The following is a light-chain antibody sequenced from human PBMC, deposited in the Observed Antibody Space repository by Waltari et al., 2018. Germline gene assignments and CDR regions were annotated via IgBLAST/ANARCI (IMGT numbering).Light chain of an antibody. V-gene: IGLV1-44*01. CDR2: NDN. CDR3: AVWDDSLGGV. CDR1: NSNIGGNS. Sequence: QSILTQPPSVSGTPGPRVTISCSGSNSNIGGNSVTWYQQLPGTAPKRLIYNDNQGPSGVPDRFSASKSGTSATLAITGLQSEDEADYYCAVWDDSLGGVFGGGTKLTVL. J-gene: IGLJ3*02.